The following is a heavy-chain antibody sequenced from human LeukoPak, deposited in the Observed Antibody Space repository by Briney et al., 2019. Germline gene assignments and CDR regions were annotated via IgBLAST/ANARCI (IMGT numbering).Heavy chain of an antibody. J-gene: IGHJ4*02. CDR2: IHWDDDK. CDR3: AHSRITIVRGFIIPFDY. CDR1: GFSLTTRGVG. V-gene: IGHV2-5*02. Sequence: SGPTLRHPTPALTLTCTFYGFSLTTRGVGVGWIRQPPVKAVEWIELIHWDDDKWYSPSLKSRLTITKETSKNQVVLTMTNMDPVDTATYYCAHSRITIVRGFIIPFDYWGQGTLVTVSS. D-gene: IGHD3-10*01.